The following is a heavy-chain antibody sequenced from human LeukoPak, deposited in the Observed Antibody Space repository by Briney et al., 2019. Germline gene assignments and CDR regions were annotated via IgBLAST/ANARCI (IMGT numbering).Heavy chain of an antibody. J-gene: IGHJ4*02. CDR1: GFTFGDYA. CDR2: IRSKAYGGTI. Sequence: GRSLRLSCSGSGFTFGDYALSWVRQAPGKGLEWVGFIRSKAYGGTIAYAASVRGRFTISRDDSKSIAYLQMNSLKTEDTAVYYCTRGAGYTYGSFYWGQGTLVSVSS. V-gene: IGHV3-49*04. CDR3: TRGAGYTYGSFY. D-gene: IGHD5-18*01.